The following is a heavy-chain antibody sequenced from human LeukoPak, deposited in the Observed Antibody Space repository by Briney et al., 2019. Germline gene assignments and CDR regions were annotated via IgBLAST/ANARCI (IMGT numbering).Heavy chain of an antibody. CDR1: GDSLIEYY. J-gene: IGHJ4*02. CDR2: INPNSGDT. CDR3: GRELAVVNPNKAFDY. V-gene: IGHV1-2*02. D-gene: IGHD4-23*01. Sequence: ASVKVSCKASGDSLIEYYMHWVRQAPGQGLEWMGWINPNSGDTHFAQKFQGRVTMTRDTSISTAYMELSRLTSDDTAVYFCGRELAVVNPNKAFDYWGQGTLVTVSS.